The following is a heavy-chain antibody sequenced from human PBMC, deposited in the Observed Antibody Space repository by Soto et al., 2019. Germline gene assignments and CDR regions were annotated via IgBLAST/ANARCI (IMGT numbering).Heavy chain of an antibody. D-gene: IGHD1-26*01. CDR3: AGSYGYYFDY. V-gene: IGHV3-7*03. Sequence: GGSLRLSCAASGFTFSKYWMSWVRQAPGKGLEWLANIKQDGFEKYYVEYVKGRFTISRDNAKNSLYLQVDSLRAEDTAVYYCAGSYGYYFDYWGQGTLVTVSS. J-gene: IGHJ4*02. CDR2: IKQDGFEK. CDR1: GFTFSKYW.